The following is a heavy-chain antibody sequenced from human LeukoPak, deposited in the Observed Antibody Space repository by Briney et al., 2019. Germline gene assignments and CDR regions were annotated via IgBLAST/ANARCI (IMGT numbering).Heavy chain of an antibody. CDR3: ARISSVWVEDYYYYMDV. V-gene: IGHV4-38-2*02. CDR2: IYHSGST. D-gene: IGHD3-16*02. J-gene: IGHJ6*03. Sequence: PETLSLTCTLSGYSLSSGYYWGWIRQPPGKGLEWIWSIYHSGSTYYKASMKSRVTISIDTSKNQFSLKLSSMTAADTAVYYCARISSVWVEDYYYYMDVWGKGTTVTVSS. CDR1: GYSLSSGYY.